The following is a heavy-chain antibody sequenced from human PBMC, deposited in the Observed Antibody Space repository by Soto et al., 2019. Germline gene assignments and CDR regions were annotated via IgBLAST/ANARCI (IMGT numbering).Heavy chain of an antibody. CDR1: GFTFSSYA. CDR2: ISYDGSKK. J-gene: IGHJ6*02. V-gene: IGHV3-30-3*01. CDR3: ARDISWHYALYYYYGMDV. D-gene: IGHD1-7*01. Sequence: QVQLVESGGGVVQPGRSLRLSCAASGFTFSSYAMHWVRQAPGKGLEWVAVISYDGSKKYYADSVKGRFTISRDNSKNTLYLQMNSLRAEDTAVYYCARDISWHYALYYYYGMDVWGQGTTVTVS.